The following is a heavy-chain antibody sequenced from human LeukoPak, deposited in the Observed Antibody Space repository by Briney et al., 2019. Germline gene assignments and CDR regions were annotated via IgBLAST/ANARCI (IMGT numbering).Heavy chain of an antibody. CDR2: IIPIFGTA. D-gene: IGHD3-16*02. Sequence: SVKVSCKASGGTFSSYAISWVQQAPGQGLEWMGGIIPIFGTANYAQKFQGRVTITADESTSTAYMELSSLRSEDTAVYYCARGGYDYVWGSYRPENYFDYWGQGTLVTVFS. CDR3: ARGGYDYVWGSYRPENYFDY. V-gene: IGHV1-69*13. J-gene: IGHJ4*02. CDR1: GGTFSSYA.